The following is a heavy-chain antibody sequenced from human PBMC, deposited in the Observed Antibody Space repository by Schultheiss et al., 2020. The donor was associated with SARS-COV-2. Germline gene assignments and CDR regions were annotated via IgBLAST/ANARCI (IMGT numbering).Heavy chain of an antibody. Sequence: SETLSLTCTVSGGSISSGGYYWSWIRQPAGKGLEWIGRIYTSGSTNYNPSLKSRVTISVDTSKNQFSLKLSSVTAADTAVYYCANGGGSLDYWGQGTLVTVSS. CDR1: GGSISSGGYY. CDR2: IYTSGST. J-gene: IGHJ4*02. V-gene: IGHV4-61*02. CDR3: ANGGGSLDY. D-gene: IGHD2-15*01.